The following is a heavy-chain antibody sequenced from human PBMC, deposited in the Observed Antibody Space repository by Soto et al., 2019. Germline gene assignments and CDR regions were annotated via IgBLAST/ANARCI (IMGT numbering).Heavy chain of an antibody. D-gene: IGHD6-19*01. Sequence: GGSLRLSCAASGFTFSSYEMNWVRQAPGKGLEWVSYISSSGSTIYYADSVKGRFTISRDNAKNSLYLQMNSLRAEDTAVYYCAGIYSSGWYGPEDYWGQGTLVTVPS. CDR2: ISSSGSTI. CDR1: GFTFSSYE. CDR3: AGIYSSGWYGPEDY. J-gene: IGHJ4*02. V-gene: IGHV3-48*03.